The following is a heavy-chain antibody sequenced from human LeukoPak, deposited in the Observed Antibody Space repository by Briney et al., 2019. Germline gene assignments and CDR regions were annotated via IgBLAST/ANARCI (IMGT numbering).Heavy chain of an antibody. J-gene: IGHJ6*03. D-gene: IGHD5/OR15-5a*01. CDR2: IIPIFGTA. Sequence: SVKVSGKASGGTFSSYAISWVRQAPGQGLGWMGGIIPIFGTANYAQKFQGRVTITTDESTSTAYMELSSLRSEDTAVYYCAPSLNYYYYYYMDVWGKGTTVTVSS. CDR1: GGTFSSYA. V-gene: IGHV1-69*05. CDR3: APSLNYYYYYYMDV.